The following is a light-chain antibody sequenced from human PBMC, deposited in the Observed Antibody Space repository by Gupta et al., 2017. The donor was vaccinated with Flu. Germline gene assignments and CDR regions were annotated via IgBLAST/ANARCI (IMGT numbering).Light chain of an antibody. CDR1: QSISTW. CDR2: KAS. J-gene: IGKJ2*01. CDR3: QQYNSPMYT. V-gene: IGKV1-5*03. Sequence: DIQMTQSPSTLSASVGDRVTITCRASQSISTWLAWYQQKPGKAPSLLIYKASSLESGVPSRFSGSGSGTEFTLTISSLQPDDFATYYCQQYNSPMYTFGQGTKLEIK.